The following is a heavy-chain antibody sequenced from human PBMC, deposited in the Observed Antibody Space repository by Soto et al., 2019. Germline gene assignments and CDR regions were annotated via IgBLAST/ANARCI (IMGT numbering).Heavy chain of an antibody. V-gene: IGHV1-18*01. Sequence: GASVKVSCKASGYTFTSYGISWVRQAPGQGLEWMGWISAYNGNTNYAQKLQGRVTMTTDTSTSTAYMELRSLRSDDTAVYYCARDIVVVPAAIPNWGGAKDYYYGMDVWGQGTTVTVSS. J-gene: IGHJ6*02. CDR2: ISAYNGNT. CDR1: GYTFTSYG. CDR3: ARDIVVVPAAIPNWGGAKDYYYGMDV. D-gene: IGHD2-2*01.